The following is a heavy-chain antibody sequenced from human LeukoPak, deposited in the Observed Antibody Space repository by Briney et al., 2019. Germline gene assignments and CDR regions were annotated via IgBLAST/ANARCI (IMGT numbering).Heavy chain of an antibody. D-gene: IGHD3-22*01. CDR2: IIPILGIA. V-gene: IGHV1-69*04. Sequence: GSSVKVSCKASGGTFSSYAISWVRQAPGQGLEWMGRIIPILGIANYAQKFQGRVTITADKSTSTAYMELSSLRSEDTAVYYCARYYYDSSGYHYWGQGTLVTVSS. J-gene: IGHJ4*02. CDR3: ARYYYDSSGYHY. CDR1: GGTFSSYA.